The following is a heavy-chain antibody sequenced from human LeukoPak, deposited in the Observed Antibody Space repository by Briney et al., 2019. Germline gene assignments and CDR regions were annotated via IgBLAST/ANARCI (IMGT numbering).Heavy chain of an antibody. CDR3: ARQGDTAMVAGFPFDY. V-gene: IGHV1-2*02. J-gene: IGHJ4*02. CDR2: INPNSGGT. CDR1: GYTFTGYY. D-gene: IGHD5-18*01. Sequence: ASVKVSCKASGYTFTGYYMHWVRQAPGQGLEWMGWINPNSGGTNYAQKFQGRVTMTRDTSISTAYMELRSLRSDDTAVYYCARQGDTAMVAGFPFDYWGQGTLVTVSS.